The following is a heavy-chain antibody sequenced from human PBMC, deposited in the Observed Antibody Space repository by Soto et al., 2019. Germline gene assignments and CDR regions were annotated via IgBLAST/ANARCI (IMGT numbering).Heavy chain of an antibody. D-gene: IGHD3-10*01. V-gene: IGHV3-30*09. CDR3: ARDRGRFRGGNNWFDP. J-gene: IGHJ5*02. Sequence: QVKLVESGGGVVQPGGSLRLSCAASGFTFSNYAIHWVRQAPGKGLEWLAVISDDGTNKYYPDSVKGRFAISRDNSRNTLYLQMNSLRAEDTAIYNCARDRGRFRGGNNWFDPWGQGTLVTVSS. CDR2: ISDDGTNK. CDR1: GFTFSNYA.